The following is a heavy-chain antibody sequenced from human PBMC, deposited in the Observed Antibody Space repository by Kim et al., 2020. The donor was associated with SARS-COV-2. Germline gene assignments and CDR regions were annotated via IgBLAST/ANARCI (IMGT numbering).Heavy chain of an antibody. CDR3: ARDYITAASKEDFDY. CDR1: GYTFTDFY. CDR2: IDPRNSWT. J-gene: IGHJ4*02. V-gene: IGHV1-46*01. D-gene: IGHD6-13*01. Sequence: ASVKVSCKASGYTFTDFYIHWVRQAPGQGLEWMGIIDPRNSWTQYAQRLQGRLTVTRDTSTSTVYMELSSLRSDDTAVYYCARDYITAASKEDFDYWGQGTLVTISS.